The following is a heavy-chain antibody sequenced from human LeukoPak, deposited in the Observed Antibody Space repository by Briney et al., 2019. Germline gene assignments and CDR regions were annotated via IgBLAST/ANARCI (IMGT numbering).Heavy chain of an antibody. V-gene: IGHV4-34*01. Sequence: PSETLSLTCAVYGGSFSGYYWSWIRQPPGKGLEWIGEINHSGSTNYNPSLKSRVTISVDTSKNQFSLKLNSVTAADTAVYYCARVPCSGGACYRLFDYWGQGTLVTVSS. CDR1: GGSFSGYY. D-gene: IGHD2-15*01. CDR3: ARVPCSGGACYRLFDY. CDR2: INHSGST. J-gene: IGHJ4*02.